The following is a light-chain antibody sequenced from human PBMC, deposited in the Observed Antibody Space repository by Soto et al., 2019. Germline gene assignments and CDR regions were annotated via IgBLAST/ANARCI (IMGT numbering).Light chain of an antibody. CDR2: ATS. Sequence: DVQMTQSPSSVSASVGDRVSITCRASQSVNNWLAWYQQRPGKAPQSLIYATSTLQSGVPSRFSGSGSGTDFTLTIDSLQPEDFATYYCQQYNNFPPTFGGGTKVEIK. CDR1: QSVNNW. V-gene: IGKV1D-16*01. CDR3: QQYNNFPPT. J-gene: IGKJ4*01.